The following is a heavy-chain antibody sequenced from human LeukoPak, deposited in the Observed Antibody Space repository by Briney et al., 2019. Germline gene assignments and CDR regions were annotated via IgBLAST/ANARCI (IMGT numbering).Heavy chain of an antibody. Sequence: GGSLRLSCAASGFTFSSYWMNWVRQAPGKGLEWVANIKQDGSEKYYVDSVKGRFTISRGNARNSLYLQMNSLRAEDTAVYYCARETYSSSWYPNWFDPWGQGTLVTVSS. CDR2: IKQDGSEK. D-gene: IGHD6-13*01. CDR3: ARETYSSSWYPNWFDP. CDR1: GFTFSSYW. V-gene: IGHV3-7*01. J-gene: IGHJ5*02.